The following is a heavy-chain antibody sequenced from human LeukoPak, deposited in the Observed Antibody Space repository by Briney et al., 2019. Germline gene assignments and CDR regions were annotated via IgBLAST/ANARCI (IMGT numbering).Heavy chain of an antibody. D-gene: IGHD1-1*01. J-gene: IGHJ3*01. CDR1: GFTFSSYA. CDR3: AKGKSHWRDAFDA. CDR2: ISGSGGST. Sequence: AGGSLRLSCAASGFTFSSYAMSWVRQAPGKGLEWVSGISGSGGSTHYADSVKDRFTISRDNSKNTLYLQMNSLRAEDTAVYYCAKGKSHWRDAFDAWGQGTMVTVSS. V-gene: IGHV3-23*01.